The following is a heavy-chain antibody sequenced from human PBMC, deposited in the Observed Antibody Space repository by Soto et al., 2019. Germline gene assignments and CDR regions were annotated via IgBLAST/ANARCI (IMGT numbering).Heavy chain of an antibody. CDR2: ISGSGGST. D-gene: IGHD3-10*01. V-gene: IGHV3-23*01. Sequence: GGSLRLSCAASGFTFSSYAMSWVRQAPGKGLEWVSAISGSGGSTYYADSVKGRFTISRDNSKNTLYLQMNSLRAEDTAVYYCAKVVGGGSGSYSTKKYYYGMDVWGQGTTVTVSS. CDR3: AKVVGGGSGSYSTKKYYYGMDV. J-gene: IGHJ6*02. CDR1: GFTFSSYA.